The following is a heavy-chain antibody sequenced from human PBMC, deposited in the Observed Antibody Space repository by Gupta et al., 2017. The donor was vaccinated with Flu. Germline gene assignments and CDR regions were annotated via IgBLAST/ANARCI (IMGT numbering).Heavy chain of an antibody. D-gene: IGHD2-15*01. CDR1: GGTFSSYA. V-gene: IGHV1-69*01. J-gene: IGHJ5*02. Sequence: QVQLVQSGAEVKKPGSSVKVSCKASGGTFSSYAISWVRQAPGQGLEWMGGIIPIFGTANDAQKFQGRVTITADESTSTAYMELSSLRSEDTAVYYCASTDCSGGSCYRALWFDPWGQGTLVTVSS. CDR2: IIPIFGTA. CDR3: ASTDCSGGSCYRALWFDP.